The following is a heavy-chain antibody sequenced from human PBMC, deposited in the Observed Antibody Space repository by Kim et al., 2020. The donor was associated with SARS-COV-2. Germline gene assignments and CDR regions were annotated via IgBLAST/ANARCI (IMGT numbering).Heavy chain of an antibody. V-gene: IGHV5-10-1*01. CDR2: IDPSDSYT. CDR3: ARLYDILTGDYYYGMDV. Sequence: GESLKISCKGSGYSFTSYWISWVRQMPGKGLEWMGRIDPSDSYTNYSPSFQGHVTISADKSISTAYLQWSSLKASDTAMYYCARLYDILTGDYYYGMDVWGQGTTVTVSS. CDR1: GYSFTSYW. D-gene: IGHD3-9*01. J-gene: IGHJ6*02.